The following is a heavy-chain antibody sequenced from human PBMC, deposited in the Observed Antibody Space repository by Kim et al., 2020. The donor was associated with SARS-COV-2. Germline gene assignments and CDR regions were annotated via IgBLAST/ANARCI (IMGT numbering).Heavy chain of an antibody. Sequence: AQKFQGRVTSTADDTTGTAYMELSSLRSEDTAVYYCARKSGGSYSDYFDYWGQGTLVTVSS. J-gene: IGHJ4*02. V-gene: IGHV1-69*01. D-gene: IGHD1-26*01. CDR3: ARKSGGSYSDYFDY.